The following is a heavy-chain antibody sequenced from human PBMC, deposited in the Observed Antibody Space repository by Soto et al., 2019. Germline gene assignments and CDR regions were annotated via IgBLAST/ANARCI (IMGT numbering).Heavy chain of an antibody. V-gene: IGHV1-69*06. J-gene: IGHJ4*02. D-gene: IGHD3-3*01. CDR1: GGTSTRYA. Sequence: QERLVQSGAEVRKPGSSVKVSCKVTGGTSTRYAINWVRQAPGQGLEWMGGIVPMFGTSKYAQKFQGRVTNTADTSTNIAYMELTSLRSENTAVYYCNRGSEYDFWSGYLWGQGTLVSVSS. CDR2: IVPMFGTS. CDR3: NRGSEYDFWSGYL.